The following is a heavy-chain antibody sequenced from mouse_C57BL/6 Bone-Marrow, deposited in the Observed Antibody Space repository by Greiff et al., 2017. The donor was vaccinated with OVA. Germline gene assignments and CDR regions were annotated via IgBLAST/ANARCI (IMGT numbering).Heavy chain of an antibody. J-gene: IGHJ2*01. Sequence: VQLQESGPELVKPGASVKLSCKASGYTFTSYDINWVKQRPGQGLEWIGWIYPRDGSTKYNEKFKGKATLNVDTSSSTEYMGLHSLTTEDSAVSFCARSRPHFPGSSPDYWGQGTTLTVSS. D-gene: IGHD1-1*01. CDR3: ARSRPHFPGSSPDY. CDR1: GYTFTSYD. V-gene: IGHV1-85*01. CDR2: IYPRDGST.